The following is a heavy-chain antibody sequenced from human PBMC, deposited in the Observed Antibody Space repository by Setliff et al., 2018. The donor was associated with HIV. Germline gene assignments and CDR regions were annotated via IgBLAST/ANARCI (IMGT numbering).Heavy chain of an antibody. V-gene: IGHV3-23*01. Sequence: PGGSLRLSCAASGFTFSNYVINWVRQAPGKGLEWISGISGSGVNSYYADSVKGRFTISRDNSKNTVYLQMNSLRAEDTDVYYCAKVFGTSPLVGYLDLWGRGTRVTVSS. CDR1: GFTFSNYV. CDR2: ISGSGVNS. J-gene: IGHJ2*01. CDR3: AKVFGTSPLVGYLDL. D-gene: IGHD3-10*01.